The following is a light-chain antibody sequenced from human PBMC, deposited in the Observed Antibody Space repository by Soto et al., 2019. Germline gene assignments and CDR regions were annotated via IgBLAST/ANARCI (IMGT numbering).Light chain of an antibody. CDR3: QHYGSSPIT. Sequence: EIVLTQSPATLSLSPGDRDALSCRASQSVTNTYFAWYQQKPGQAPRLLIYDSSFRATGIPDRFSGGGSGADFTLTISRLEPEDFAVYYCQHYGSSPITFGQGTRLDIK. CDR1: QSVTNTY. CDR2: DSS. J-gene: IGKJ5*01. V-gene: IGKV3-20*01.